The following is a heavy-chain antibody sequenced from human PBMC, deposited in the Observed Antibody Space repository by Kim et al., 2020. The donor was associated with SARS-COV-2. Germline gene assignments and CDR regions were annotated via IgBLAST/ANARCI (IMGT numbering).Heavy chain of an antibody. CDR3: ICNDFGDY. CDR1: GFTFTYAW. V-gene: IGHV3-15*01. J-gene: IGHJ4*01. D-gene: IGHD4-17*01. CDR2: IKSEPDGATT. Sequence: GGSLRLSCVGSGFTFTYAWMSWVCQAPGKGLEWVGRIKSEPDGATTDYAAPVKGRCTVSRDDSKNTLYLQLSSLNTEDTAVYYCICNDFGDYWGHGTLVT.